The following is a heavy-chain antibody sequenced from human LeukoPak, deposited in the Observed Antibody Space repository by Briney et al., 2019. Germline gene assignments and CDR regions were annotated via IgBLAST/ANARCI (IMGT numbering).Heavy chain of an antibody. J-gene: IGHJ4*02. CDR2: ISYDGSNK. CDR1: GFTFSSYA. D-gene: IGHD3-9*01. V-gene: IGHV3-30*04. CDR3: ARGRFYDILTGYNDY. Sequence: GRSLRLFCAASGFTFSSYAMHWVRQAPGKGLEWVAVISYDGSNKYYADSVKGRFTISRDNSKNTLYLQMNSLRAEDTAVYYCARGRFYDILTGYNDYWGQGTLVTVSS.